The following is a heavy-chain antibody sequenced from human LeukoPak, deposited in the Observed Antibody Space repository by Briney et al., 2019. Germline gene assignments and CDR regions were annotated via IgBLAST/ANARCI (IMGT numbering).Heavy chain of an antibody. CDR3: ARGGWSLDY. CDR2: IYYTGNT. V-gene: IGHV4-59*01. J-gene: IGHJ4*02. Sequence: GSLRLSCTVSGGSISSFYWSWIRQPPGKGLEWIGYIYYTGNTNYNSSLESRVTISVDTSKNQFSLKLSSVTTADTAVYYCARGGWSLDYWGQGTLVTVSS. CDR1: GGSISSFY.